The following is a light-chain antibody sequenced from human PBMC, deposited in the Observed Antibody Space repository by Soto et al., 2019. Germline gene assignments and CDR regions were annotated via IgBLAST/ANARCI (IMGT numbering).Light chain of an antibody. CDR1: SSDVGGYNY. J-gene: IGLJ1*01. Sequence: QSALTQPPSASGSPGQSVTISCTGTSSDVGGYNYVSWYQQHPGKAPKLIIYDVSSRPSGVPDRFSGSKSGNTASLTVSGLQAEDEADYYCSSYAGTHIVFGTGTKVTVL. V-gene: IGLV2-8*01. CDR2: DVS. CDR3: SSYAGTHIV.